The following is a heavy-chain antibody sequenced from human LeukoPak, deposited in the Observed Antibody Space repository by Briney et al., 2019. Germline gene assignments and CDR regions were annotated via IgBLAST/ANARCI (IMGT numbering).Heavy chain of an antibody. J-gene: IGHJ5*02. V-gene: IGHV4-61*01. CDR2: IYYSGSN. CDR1: GGSVSSNIYY. Sequence: PSETLSLTCTVSGGSVSSNIYYWGWIRQPPGKGLEWIGYIYYSGSNNYNPSLKSRVTISVDTSKNQFSLKLTSVTAADTAVHYCARVHITMVRGVSGWFDPWGQGTLVTVSS. CDR3: ARVHITMVRGVSGWFDP. D-gene: IGHD3-10*01.